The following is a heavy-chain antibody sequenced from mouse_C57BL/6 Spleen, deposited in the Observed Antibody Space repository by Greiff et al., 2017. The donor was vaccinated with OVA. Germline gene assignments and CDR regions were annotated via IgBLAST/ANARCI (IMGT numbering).Heavy chain of an antibody. J-gene: IGHJ3*01. CDR2: INYDGSST. CDR3: AREHYYGSSAWFAY. Sequence: EVMLVESEGGLVQPGSSMKLSCTASGFTFSDYYMAWVRQVPEKGLEWVANINYDGSSTYYLDSLKSRFIISRDNAKNILYLQMSSLKSEDTATYYCAREHYYGSSAWFAYWGQGTLVTVSA. D-gene: IGHD1-1*01. V-gene: IGHV5-16*01. CDR1: GFTFSDYY.